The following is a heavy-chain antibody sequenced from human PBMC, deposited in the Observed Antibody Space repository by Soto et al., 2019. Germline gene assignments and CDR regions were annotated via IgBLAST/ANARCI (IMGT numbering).Heavy chain of an antibody. D-gene: IGHD3-10*01. CDR2: ISGSGGST. J-gene: IGHJ4*02. CDR3: AKGQRNYYGSGSYPDFDY. Sequence: EVQLLESGGGLVQPGGSLRLSCAASGFTFSSYVMSWVRQAPGKGLEWVSAISGSGGSTYYADSVKGRFTISRDNSKNTLYLQMNSLRAEDTAVYYRAKGQRNYYGSGSYPDFDYWGQGTLVTVSS. V-gene: IGHV3-23*01. CDR1: GFTFSSYV.